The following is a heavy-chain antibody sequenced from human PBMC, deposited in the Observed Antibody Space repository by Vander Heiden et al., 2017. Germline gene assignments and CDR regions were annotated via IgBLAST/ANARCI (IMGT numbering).Heavy chain of an antibody. CDR1: GGSFSGYY. V-gene: IGHV4-34*01. Sequence: QVQLQQWGAGLLKPSETLSLTCAVYGGSFSGYYWSWIRQPPGKGLEWIGEINHSGSTNYNPSLKSRVTISADTSKNQFSLKLSSVTAADTAVYYCARGRGLRYFDWLSPFDYWGQGTLVTVSS. J-gene: IGHJ4*02. CDR2: INHSGST. D-gene: IGHD3-9*01. CDR3: ARGRGLRYFDWLSPFDY.